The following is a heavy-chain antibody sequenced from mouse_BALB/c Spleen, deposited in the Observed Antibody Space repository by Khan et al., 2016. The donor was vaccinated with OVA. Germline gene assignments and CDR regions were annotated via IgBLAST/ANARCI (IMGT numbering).Heavy chain of an antibody. CDR1: GYTFTDFT. CDR2: ISTYYGDV. Sequence: QVQLQQPGAELVRPGVSVKISCKGSGYTFTDFTMHWVKQSPAKSLEWIGVISTYYGDVTYNQKFKGKATMTVDKSSSTAYMELARLTSEDSAIYYCTRGGGNRFAYWGQGTLVTVSA. J-gene: IGHJ3*01. CDR3: TRGGGNRFAY. V-gene: IGHV1S137*01.